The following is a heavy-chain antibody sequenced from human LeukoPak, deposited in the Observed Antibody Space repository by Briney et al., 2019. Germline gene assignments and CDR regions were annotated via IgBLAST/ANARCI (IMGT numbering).Heavy chain of an antibody. Sequence: ASVKVSCKASGYTFTSYDINWVRQATGQGLEWMGWMNPNSGNTGYAQKFQGRVTMTRNTSISTAYMELSSLRSGDTAVYYCARQLPAVEYYYYYYGMDVWGQGTTVTVSS. CDR2: MNPNSGNT. CDR1: GYTFTSYD. CDR3: ARQLPAVEYYYYYYGMDV. V-gene: IGHV1-8*01. J-gene: IGHJ6*02. D-gene: IGHD2-2*01.